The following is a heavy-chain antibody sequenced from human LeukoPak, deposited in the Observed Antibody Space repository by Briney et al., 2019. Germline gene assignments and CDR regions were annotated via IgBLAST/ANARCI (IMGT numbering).Heavy chain of an antibody. D-gene: IGHD4-11*01. CDR1: GFTVSSNH. J-gene: IGHJ4*02. CDR2: IYSGGTT. CDR3: ATLGPTEYFVY. Sequence: PGGSLRLSCAASGFTVSSNHMSWVRQAPGKGLEWVSVIYSGGTTYYADSVKGRFTISRDNSKSTLYLQMNSPRAEDTAVYYCATLGPTEYFVYWGQGTLVTVSS. V-gene: IGHV3-53*01.